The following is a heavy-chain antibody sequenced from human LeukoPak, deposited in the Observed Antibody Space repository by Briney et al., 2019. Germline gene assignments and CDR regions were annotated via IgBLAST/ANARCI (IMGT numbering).Heavy chain of an antibody. J-gene: IGHJ3*02. D-gene: IGHD2-15*01. V-gene: IGHV3-74*01. CDR3: ARRGAATGAFDI. CDR2: INSDGSST. Sequence: GGSLRLSCAASGFTFSNYWMHWVRQAPGKGLVWVSRINSDGSSTNYAGSVKGRFTISRDNAKNTLYLQMNSLRAEDTAVYYCARRGAATGAFDIWGQGTMVTVSS. CDR1: GFTFSNYW.